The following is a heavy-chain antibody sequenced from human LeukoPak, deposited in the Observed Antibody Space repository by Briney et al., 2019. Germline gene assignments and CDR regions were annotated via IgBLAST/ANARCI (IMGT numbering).Heavy chain of an antibody. CDR2: IDYSGTT. D-gene: IGHD2-2*01. CDR3: AREVDAAAAYNWFDP. CDR1: GGSLSSSSYY. V-gene: IGHV4-39*07. Sequence: SETLSLTCTVSGGSLSSSSYYWVWLRQPPGKGLEWIGTIDYSGTTYYKPSLKSRVTISVDTSKNQFSLKLSSVTAADTAVYYCAREVDAAAAYNWFDPWGQGTLVTVSS. J-gene: IGHJ5*02.